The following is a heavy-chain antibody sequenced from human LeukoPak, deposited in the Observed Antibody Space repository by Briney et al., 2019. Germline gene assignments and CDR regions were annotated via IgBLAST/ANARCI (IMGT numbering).Heavy chain of an antibody. V-gene: IGHV4-34*01. CDR2: INHSGST. CDR3: ARGRARLRGYFDY. J-gene: IGHJ4*02. CDR1: GGSFSGYY. Sequence: PSETLSLTCAVYGGSFSGYYWSWIRQPPGKGLEWIGEINHSGSTNYNPSLKSRVTISVDTSKNQFSLKLSSVTAADTAVYYCARGRARLRGYFDYWGQETLVTVSS. D-gene: IGHD4-17*01.